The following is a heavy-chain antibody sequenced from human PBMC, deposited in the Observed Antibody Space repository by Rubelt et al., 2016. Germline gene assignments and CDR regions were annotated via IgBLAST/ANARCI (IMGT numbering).Heavy chain of an antibody. V-gene: IGHV3-21*04. D-gene: IGHD6-19*01. CDR2: ITSRSSYI. CDR3: AKARDITGWYGFDY. J-gene: IGHJ4*02. CDR1: GFTFSSHS. Sequence: GGSLRLSCAASGFTFSSHSMNWVRQAPGKGLEWVSSITSRSSYIYYADSVQGRFTIPRDNSKNTMYLQMNTLRAEDTAVYYCAKARDITGWYGFDYWGQGTLVTVSS.